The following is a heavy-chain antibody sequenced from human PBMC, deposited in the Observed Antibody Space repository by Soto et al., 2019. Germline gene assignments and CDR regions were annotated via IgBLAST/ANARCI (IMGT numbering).Heavy chain of an antibody. V-gene: IGHV3-33*01. CDR2: IWHDGSDK. D-gene: IGHD2-15*01. CDR3: ARDQGYNCMSDYHTPPGIEDY. CDR1: GFTFSNYG. Sequence: PGGSLRLSCQASGFTFSNYGINWVRQAPGKGLEWVAVIWHDGSDKYYADSVKGRFTISRDNSKNTAYLQLNSLRVEDTAVYYCARDQGYNCMSDYHTPPGIEDYWGPGTQVTVSS. J-gene: IGHJ4*02.